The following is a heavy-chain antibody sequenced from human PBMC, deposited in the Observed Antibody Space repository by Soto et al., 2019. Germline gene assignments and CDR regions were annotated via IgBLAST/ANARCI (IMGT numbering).Heavy chain of an antibody. CDR3: ARGANYYDSSGYYQLDY. CDR2: IYHSGST. D-gene: IGHD3-22*01. CDR1: GGSISSGGYS. V-gene: IGHV4-30-2*01. Sequence: TLSPTCAVSGGSISSGGYSWSWIRQPPGKGLEWIGYIYHSGSTYYNPSLKSRVTISVDRSKNQFSLRLSSVTAADTAVYYCARGANYYDSSGYYQLDYWGQGTLVTVSS. J-gene: IGHJ4*02.